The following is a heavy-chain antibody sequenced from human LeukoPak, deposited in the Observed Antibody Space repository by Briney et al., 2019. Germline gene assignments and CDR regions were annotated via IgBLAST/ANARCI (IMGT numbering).Heavy chain of an antibody. CDR1: GFTFSSYS. CDR2: ISSSSSYI. CDR3: AKPPMTVIDYFDY. J-gene: IGHJ4*02. Sequence: KPGGSLRLSCAASGFTFSSYSMNWVRQAPGKGLEWVSSISSSSSYIYYADSVKGRFTISRDNAKNSLYLQMNSLRAEDTAVYYCAKPPMTVIDYFDYWGQGTLVTVSS. V-gene: IGHV3-21*01. D-gene: IGHD4-17*01.